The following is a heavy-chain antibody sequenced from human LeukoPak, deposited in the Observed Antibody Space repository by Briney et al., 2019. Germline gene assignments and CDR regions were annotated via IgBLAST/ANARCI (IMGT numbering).Heavy chain of an antibody. Sequence: PSETLSLTCTVSGGSISSYYWSWIRQPPGKGLEWIGYIYYSGSTNYNPSLKSRVTISVDTSKNQFSLKLSSVTAADTAVYYCARGQVLAAAPNYYYYFGMDVWGQGTTVTVSS. J-gene: IGHJ6*02. CDR1: GGSISSYY. V-gene: IGHV4-59*12. D-gene: IGHD6-13*01. CDR3: ARGQVLAAAPNYYYYFGMDV. CDR2: IYYSGST.